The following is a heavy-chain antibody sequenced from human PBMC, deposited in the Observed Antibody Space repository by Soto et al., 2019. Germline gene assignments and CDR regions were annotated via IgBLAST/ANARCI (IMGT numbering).Heavy chain of an antibody. CDR1: GFTFSSYS. J-gene: IGHJ4*02. CDR3: AREPRNYGGLDY. CDR2: ISSSSSYI. V-gene: IGHV3-21*01. Sequence: GGSLRLSCAASGFTFSSYSMNWVRQAPGKGLEWVSSISSSSSYIYYADSVKGRFTISRDNAKNSLYLQMNSLRAEDTAVYDCAREPRNYGGLDYWGQGTLVTV. D-gene: IGHD4-17*01.